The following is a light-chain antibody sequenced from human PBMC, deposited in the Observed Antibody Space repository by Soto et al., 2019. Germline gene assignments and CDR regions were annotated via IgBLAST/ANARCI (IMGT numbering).Light chain of an antibody. V-gene: IGKV2-30*02. Sequence: DVVLTQSPLSLPVTLGQPASISCRSSQSLIHSDGSTYLSWFQQRPGQSPRRLIYEVSDRDSGVPDRFSRSGSGTDVTLKISRVEAEDVGVYYCMQGTHWPWTFGQGTKVEIK. CDR3: MQGTHWPWT. CDR2: EVS. J-gene: IGKJ1*01. CDR1: QSLIHSDGSTY.